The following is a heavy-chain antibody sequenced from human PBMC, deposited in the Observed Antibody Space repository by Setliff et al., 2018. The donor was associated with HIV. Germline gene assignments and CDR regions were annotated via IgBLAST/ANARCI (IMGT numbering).Heavy chain of an antibody. CDR3: TTGPNPSEEEAFDI. CDR2: INSNTYGGTT. CDR1: GFTFGDYA. J-gene: IGHJ3*02. V-gene: IGHV3-49*04. Sequence: PGGSLRLSCTASGFTFGDYAMTWVRQAPGKGLEWVGFINSNTYGGTTEHAAPMKGRFTISRDDSKNTLYLQMNSLKTEDTAVYYCTTGPNPSEEEAFDIWGQGTMVTVSS.